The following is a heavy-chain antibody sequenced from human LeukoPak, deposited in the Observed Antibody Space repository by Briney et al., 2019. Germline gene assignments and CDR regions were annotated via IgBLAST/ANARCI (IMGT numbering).Heavy chain of an antibody. CDR1: GFTLSSYW. D-gene: IGHD1-1*01. CDR3: ARYKPQYRWDLYYFDY. CDR2: MKQDGSER. V-gene: IGHV3-7*01. Sequence: GRSLRLSCAASGFTLSSYWMSWVRQAPGKGLEWVANMKQDGSERYYVDSVKGRFTISRDNAKNSLYLEMNSLRAEDTSVYYCARYKPQYRWDLYYFDYWGQGTLVTVSS. J-gene: IGHJ4*02.